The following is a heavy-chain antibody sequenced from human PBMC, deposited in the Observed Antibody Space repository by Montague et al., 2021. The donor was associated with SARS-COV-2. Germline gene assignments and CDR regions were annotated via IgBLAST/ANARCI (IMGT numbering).Heavy chain of an antibody. D-gene: IGHD5-18*01. CDR1: GFTFSSYA. J-gene: IGHJ4*02. V-gene: IGHV3-30*04. CDR3: AREPKPVGYSYGYTFFDY. Sequence: SLRLSCAASGFTFSSYALHWVRQAPGKGPEWVAVISYNGRNKQYGDSVKGRSTISRDNSKYTLYLEVNNLRSDDTAVYYCAREPKPVGYSYGYTFFDYWGQGTLVTVSS. CDR2: ISYNGRNK.